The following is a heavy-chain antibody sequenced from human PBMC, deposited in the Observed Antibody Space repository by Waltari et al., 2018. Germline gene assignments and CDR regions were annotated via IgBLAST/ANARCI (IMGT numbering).Heavy chain of an antibody. CDR1: GGSISSSTLF. V-gene: IGHV4-39*01. D-gene: IGHD3-16*01. CDR3: ATHPPSQLGVVLNWFDP. J-gene: IGHJ5*02. Sequence: QLQLQESGPGLVKPSETLSLTCTVSGGSISSSTLFWGWIRQPLGKGLEWFGSIYDSGTTYYNPSLKSRVTISVDTSKNQFSLKVNSVTAADTAVYYCATHPPSQLGVVLNWFDPWGQGILVTVSS. CDR2: IYDSGTT.